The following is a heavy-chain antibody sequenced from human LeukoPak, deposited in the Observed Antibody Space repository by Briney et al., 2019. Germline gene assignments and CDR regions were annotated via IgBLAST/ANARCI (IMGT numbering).Heavy chain of an antibody. CDR3: ARHSSSSTLDY. V-gene: IGHV1-69*04. CDR2: IIPILGVT. CDR1: GGTFSTYA. Sequence: GASVKVSCKASGGTFSTYAISWVRQAPGQGLEWMGRIIPILGVTNYAQKFQGRVTMTTDTSTSTAYVELRSLTSDDTAVYYCARHSSSSTLDYWGQGTLVTVSS. J-gene: IGHJ4*02. D-gene: IGHD6-6*01.